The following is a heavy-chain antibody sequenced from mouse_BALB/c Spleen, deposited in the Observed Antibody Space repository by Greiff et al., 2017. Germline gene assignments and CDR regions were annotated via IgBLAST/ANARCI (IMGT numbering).Heavy chain of an antibody. CDR3: ARDGNYRSFAY. CDR1: GFSFTSYG. V-gene: IGHV2-9*02. J-gene: IGHJ3*01. D-gene: IGHD2-14*01. Sequence: QVQLKESGPGLVAPSQSLSISCTVSGFSFTSYGVHWVRQPPGKGLEWMGLIWAGGSTNYNSAPMSSLSINKANSKSQVFLKMNSLQTDDTAMYYCARDGNYRSFAYWGQGTLVTVSA. CDR2: IWAGGST.